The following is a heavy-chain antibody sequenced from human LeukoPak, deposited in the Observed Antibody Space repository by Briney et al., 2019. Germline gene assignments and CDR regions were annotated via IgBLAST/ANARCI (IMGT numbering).Heavy chain of an antibody. D-gene: IGHD3-3*01. CDR3: AKTGRVLRFLEWLDY. CDR1: GGSFSGYY. CDR2: INHSGST. Sequence: SETLSLTCAVYGGSFSGYYWSWIRQPPGKGLEWIGEINHSGSTNYNPSLKSRVTISVDNSKNTLYLQMNSLRAEDTAVYYCAKTGRVLRFLEWLDYWGQGTLVTVSS. V-gene: IGHV4-34*01. J-gene: IGHJ4*02.